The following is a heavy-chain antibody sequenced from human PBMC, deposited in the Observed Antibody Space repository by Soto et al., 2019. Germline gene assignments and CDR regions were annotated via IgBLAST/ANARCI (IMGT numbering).Heavy chain of an antibody. V-gene: IGHV1-46*01. CDR2: INPSGGST. Sequence: GASVKVSCKASGYTFTSYYMHWVRQAPGQGLEWMGIINPSGGSTSYAQKFQGRVTMTRDTSTSTVYMELSSLRSEDTAVYYCAKDLKGYNFAWLFGDAFDIWGQGTMVTVSS. CDR1: GYTFTSYY. D-gene: IGHD3-9*01. J-gene: IGHJ3*02. CDR3: AKDLKGYNFAWLFGDAFDI.